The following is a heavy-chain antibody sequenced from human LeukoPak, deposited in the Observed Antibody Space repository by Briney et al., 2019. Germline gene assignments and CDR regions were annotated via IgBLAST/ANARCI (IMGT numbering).Heavy chain of an antibody. CDR1: GYTFTGYY. Sequence: ASVKVSCKASGYTFTGYYMHWVRQAPGQGLEWMGWINPNSGGTNYAQKFQGRVTMTRDTSISTAYMGLSRLRSDDTAVYYCAREVVVVPAAISGLTLLYYYYYMDVWGKGTTVTISS. CDR3: AREVVVVPAAISGLTLLYYYYYMDV. D-gene: IGHD2-2*01. J-gene: IGHJ6*03. V-gene: IGHV1-2*02. CDR2: INPNSGGT.